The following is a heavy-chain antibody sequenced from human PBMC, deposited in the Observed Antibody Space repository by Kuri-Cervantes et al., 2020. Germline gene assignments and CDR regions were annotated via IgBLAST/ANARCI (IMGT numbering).Heavy chain of an antibody. Sequence: GGSLRLSCAASGFGQAPGKGLVWASGIKWNSGSIGYADSVKGRFTVSRDNAKNSLYLQMNSLRPEDTALYYCTKAPIPNYYASGSYPGWFDPWGQGTLVTVSS. CDR1: GFG. J-gene: IGHJ5*02. D-gene: IGHD3-10*01. CDR2: IKWNSGSI. CDR3: TKAPIPNYYASGSYPGWFDP. V-gene: IGHV3-9*01.